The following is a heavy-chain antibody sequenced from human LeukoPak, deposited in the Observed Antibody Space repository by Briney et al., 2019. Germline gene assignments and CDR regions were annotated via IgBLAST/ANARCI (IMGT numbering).Heavy chain of an antibody. J-gene: IGHJ5*02. CDR1: GFTFSSYA. V-gene: IGHV3-30-3*01. Sequence: LSGGSLRLSCAASGFTFSSYAMPWVRQAPGKGLEWVAVISYDGSNKYYADSVKGRFTISRDNSKNTLYLQMNSLRAEDTAVYYCARDRIAAAGSTPNWFDPWGQGTLVTVSS. D-gene: IGHD6-13*01. CDR3: ARDRIAAAGSTPNWFDP. CDR2: ISYDGSNK.